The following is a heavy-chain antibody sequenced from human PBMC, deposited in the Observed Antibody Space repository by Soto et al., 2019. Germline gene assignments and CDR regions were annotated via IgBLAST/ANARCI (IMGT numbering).Heavy chain of an antibody. Sequence: GESLKISSKGSVYSFTSYWIDWSRQMPGKGLEWLGLIYPGDSETRYSPSFQCQVTISADKSISTAYLQWSSLKASDTAMYYCARHGGPGTRWYYYYGMEVWGQGTTVTVSS. CDR3: ARHGGPGTRWYYYYGMEV. CDR2: IYPGDSET. J-gene: IGHJ6*02. V-gene: IGHV5-51*01. D-gene: IGHD2-15*01. CDR1: VYSFTSYW.